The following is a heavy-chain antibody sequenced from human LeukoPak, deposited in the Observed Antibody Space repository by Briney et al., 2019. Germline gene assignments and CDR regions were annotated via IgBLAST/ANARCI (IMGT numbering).Heavy chain of an antibody. D-gene: IGHD3-22*01. V-gene: IGHV4-34*01. CDR1: GGSFSGYY. CDR3: ARGGYYYDSSGYPIDY. J-gene: IGHJ4*02. CDR2: INHSGST. Sequence: SETLSLTCAVYGGSFSGYYWSWIRQPPGKGLEWIGEINHSGSTNHNPSLKSRVTISVDTSKNQFSLKLSSVTAADTAVYYCARGGYYYDSSGYPIDYWGQGTLVTVSS.